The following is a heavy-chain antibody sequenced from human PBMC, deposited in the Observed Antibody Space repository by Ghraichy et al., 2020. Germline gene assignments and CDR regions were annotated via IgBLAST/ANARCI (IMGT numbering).Heavy chain of an antibody. CDR2: TYYRSKWNN. D-gene: IGHD1-1*01. CDR3: ARVKSGIFDS. Sequence: SQTLSLTCAISGDTVSSNSAAWNWIRQSPSRGLEWLGRTYYRSKWNNDYAISVKSRITISPDTSKNQLSLQLNSVTPEDTAVYYCARVKSGIFDSWGQGTLVTVSS. V-gene: IGHV6-1*01. J-gene: IGHJ5*01. CDR1: GDTVSSNSAA.